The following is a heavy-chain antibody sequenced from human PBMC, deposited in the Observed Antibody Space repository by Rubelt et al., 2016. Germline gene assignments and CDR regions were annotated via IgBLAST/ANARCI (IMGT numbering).Heavy chain of an antibody. D-gene: IGHD3-16*01. CDR2: IYYSGGT. V-gene: IGHV4-34*01. Sequence: QVQLQQWGAGLLKPSETLSLTCAVYGGSFSGYYWSWIRQPPGKGLEWVGQIYYSGGTSYNPSLKSRVSLSVDTANDQASLKVNSVTAADTAGYDCARGRLGYGMDVWGQGTTVTVSS. CDR1: GGSFSGYY. J-gene: IGHJ6*02. CDR3: ARGRLGYGMDV.